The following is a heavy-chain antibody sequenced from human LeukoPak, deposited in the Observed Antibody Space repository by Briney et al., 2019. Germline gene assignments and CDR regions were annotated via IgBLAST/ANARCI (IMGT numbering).Heavy chain of an antibody. Sequence: GGSLRLSCAASGFTFDDYAMSWVRQAPGKWLEWVSGIKWNGGSTGYADSVKCRFTISRDNAKSSLYQQMNSLRAEDTALYYCARVSDSSGYYPIDYWGQGTLVTVSS. D-gene: IGHD3-22*01. J-gene: IGHJ4*02. CDR3: ARVSDSSGYYPIDY. CDR1: GFTFDDYA. CDR2: IKWNGGST. V-gene: IGHV3-20*04.